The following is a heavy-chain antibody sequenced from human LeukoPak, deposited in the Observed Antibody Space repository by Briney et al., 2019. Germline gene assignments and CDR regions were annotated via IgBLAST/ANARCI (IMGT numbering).Heavy chain of an antibody. D-gene: IGHD3/OR15-3a*01. J-gene: IGHJ4*02. CDR1: GYTFTSYD. CDR2: MNPNSGNT. CDR3: ARGSPHMGTGPRE. Sequence: ASVTVSCKASGYTFTSYDINWVRQAPGQGLEWMGWMNPNSGNTGYAQKFQGRVTMTRNTSISTAYMELSSLRSEDTAVYYCARGSPHMGTGPREWGQGTLVTVSS. V-gene: IGHV1-8*01.